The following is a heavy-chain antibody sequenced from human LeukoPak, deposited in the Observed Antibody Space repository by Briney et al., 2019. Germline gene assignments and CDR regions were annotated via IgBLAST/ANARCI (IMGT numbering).Heavy chain of an antibody. CDR1: GFTFSSYA. CDR3: ARSFRYSGYDYYFDP. D-gene: IGHD5-12*01. V-gene: IGHV3-23*01. J-gene: IGHJ5*02. CDR2: ISGSGGST. Sequence: GGSLRLSCAASGFTFSSYAMSWVRQAPGKGLEWVSGISGSGGSTYYADSVKGRFTISRDNSKNTLYLQMNSLRAEDTAVYYCARSFRYSGYDYYFDPWGQGTLVTVSS.